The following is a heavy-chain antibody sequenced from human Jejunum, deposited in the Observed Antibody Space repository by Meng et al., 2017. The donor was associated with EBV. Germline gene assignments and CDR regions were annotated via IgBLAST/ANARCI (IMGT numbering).Heavy chain of an antibody. J-gene: IGHJ4*02. CDR2: INWDGRRT. CDR1: GFTLEDYG. Sequence: EVPLAESGGGVVRPGGSLRLSCVASGFTLEDYGMNWVRQVPGKGLEWVATINWDGRRTGYADSVKGLFTISRDNAKNSLYLQMNSLRAEDTALYHCARDKRGAGYCHDYWGQGTLVTVSS. D-gene: IGHD2-2*03. CDR3: ARDKRGAGYCHDY. V-gene: IGHV3-20*01.